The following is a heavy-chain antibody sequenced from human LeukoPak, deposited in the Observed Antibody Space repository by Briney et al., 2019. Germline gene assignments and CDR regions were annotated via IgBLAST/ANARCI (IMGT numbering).Heavy chain of an antibody. D-gene: IGHD5-18*01. CDR2: INPNSGDA. J-gene: IGHJ4*02. CDR3: ARDKGSGYLPFDF. Sequence: GASVKVSCKASGYTFTVHYIHWVRQAPGQGPEWMGWINPNSGDANYPQKFQGRVTMTRDPSISTAYMEMSSLRSDDTAVYYCARDKGSGYLPFDFWGQGTLVTVSS. V-gene: IGHV1-2*02. CDR1: GYTFTVHY.